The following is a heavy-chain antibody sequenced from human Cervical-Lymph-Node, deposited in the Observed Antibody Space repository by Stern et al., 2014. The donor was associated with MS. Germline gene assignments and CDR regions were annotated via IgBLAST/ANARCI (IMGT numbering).Heavy chain of an antibody. D-gene: IGHD6-19*01. CDR3: ARRHSPGWSYYFDF. J-gene: IGHJ4*01. CDR1: GYTFTDYW. CDR2: IFPGGSDT. Sequence: EVQLVESGADVRKPGQSLTISCNISGYTFTDYWIAWVRQMPGKGLEWLGAIFPGGSDTSYSPSFQGHVTISVDTSINTACLQWSDLRASDTAMYYCARRHSPGWSYYFDFWGQGTLVAVSS. V-gene: IGHV5-51*01.